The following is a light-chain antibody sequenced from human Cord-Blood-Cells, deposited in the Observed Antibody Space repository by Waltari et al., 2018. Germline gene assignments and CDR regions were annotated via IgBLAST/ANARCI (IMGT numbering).Light chain of an antibody. J-gene: IGLJ1*01. V-gene: IGLV3-21*04. CDR3: QVWDSSSDHYV. CDR1: NIGSKT. CDR2: YDS. Sequence: SYVLTQPPSASVAPGKTAMSTYWGNNIGSKTVHWYQQKPGQAPVLVIYYDSDRPSGIPERFSGSNAGNTASWTISRVEAGDEADYYCQVWDSSSDHYVFGTGTKVTVL.